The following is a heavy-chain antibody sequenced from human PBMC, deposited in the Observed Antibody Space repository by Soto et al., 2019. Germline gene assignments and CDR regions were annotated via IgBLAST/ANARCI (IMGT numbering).Heavy chain of an antibody. CDR3: AKGRYYDILTGPPYYYGMDV. J-gene: IGHJ6*02. D-gene: IGHD3-9*01. CDR1: GFTFSSYA. Sequence: GGSLRLSCAASGFTFSSYAMSWVRQAPGKGLEWVSAISGSGGSTYYADSVKGRFTISRDNSKNTLYLQMNSLRAEDTAVYYCAKGRYYDILTGPPYYYGMDVWGQGTTVTVSS. V-gene: IGHV3-23*01. CDR2: ISGSGGST.